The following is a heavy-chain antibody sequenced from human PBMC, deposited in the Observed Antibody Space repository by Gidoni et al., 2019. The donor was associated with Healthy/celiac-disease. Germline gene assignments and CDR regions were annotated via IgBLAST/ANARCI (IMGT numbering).Heavy chain of an antibody. CDR1: GFTFSSYS. J-gene: IGHJ3*02. V-gene: IGHV3-21*01. Sequence: EVQLVESGGGLVKPGGSLRLSCAASGFTFSSYSMNWVRQAPGKGLEWVSSISSSSSYIYYADSVKGRFTISRDNAKNSLYLQMNSLRAEDTAVYYCARDSHHHPPPDAFDIWGQGTMVTVSS. CDR3: ARDSHHHPPPDAFDI. CDR2: ISSSSSYI.